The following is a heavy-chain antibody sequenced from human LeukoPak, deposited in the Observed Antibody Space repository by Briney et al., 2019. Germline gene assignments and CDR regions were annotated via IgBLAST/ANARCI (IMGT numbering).Heavy chain of an antibody. V-gene: IGHV4-38-2*02. CDR2: IYHDGTT. D-gene: IGHD6-25*01. Sequence: TPSETLSLTCTVSGYSISSGYNWGWIRQPPGKGLEWIASIYHDGTTYYNPSLKSRVTISVDMSKNQFSLKLSSVTAADTAVYYCARAAAGGGYYFDYWGQGTLVTVSS. CDR1: GYSISSGYN. J-gene: IGHJ4*02. CDR3: ARAAAGGGYYFDY.